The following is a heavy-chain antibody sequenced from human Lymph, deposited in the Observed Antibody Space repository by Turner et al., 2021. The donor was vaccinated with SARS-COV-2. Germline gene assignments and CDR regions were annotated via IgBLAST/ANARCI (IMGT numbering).Heavy chain of an antibody. D-gene: IGHD3-16*01. CDR1: GFTFSNYA. V-gene: IGHV3-23*01. CDR2: ISGSGART. CDR3: AKSPLGEDDFDY. Sequence: EVQLLESGGDLVQPGGSLRLSCAASGFTFSNYAMSWVRQAPGKGLEWVSDISGSGARTYYADSVKGRFTISRDNSKNTLFLQMISLRADDTAIYYCAKSPLGEDDFDYWGQGTLVTVSS. J-gene: IGHJ4*02.